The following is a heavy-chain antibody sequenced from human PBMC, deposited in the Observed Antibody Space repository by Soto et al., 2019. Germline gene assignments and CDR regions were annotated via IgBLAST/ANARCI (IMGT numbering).Heavy chain of an antibody. Sequence: QLLESGGGLVQPGESLRLSCAASGFSFGTYATGWVRQPPGKGLQWVSGISASGLTTYYPDSVRGRFTISRDNSENTLYLQMSSLRPEDTAVYYCAKVIAGPRHGFDLWGQGTLVVVSS. CDR1: GFSFGTYA. CDR3: AKVIAGPRHGFDL. J-gene: IGHJ5*02. D-gene: IGHD6-13*01. CDR2: ISASGLTT. V-gene: IGHV3-23*01.